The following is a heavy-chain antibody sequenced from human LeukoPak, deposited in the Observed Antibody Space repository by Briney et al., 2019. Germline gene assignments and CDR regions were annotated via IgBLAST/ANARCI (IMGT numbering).Heavy chain of an antibody. CDR2: INHSGST. D-gene: IGHD4-17*01. CDR3: AREDHGDYAFDY. J-gene: IGHJ4*02. V-gene: IGHV4-34*01. Sequence: SETLSLTCAVYGGSFSGYYWSWIRQPPGKGLEWIGEINHSGSTNYNPSLKSRVTISVDTSKNQFSLKLSSVTAADTAVYYCAREDHGDYAFDYWGQGTLVTVSS. CDR1: GGSFSGYY.